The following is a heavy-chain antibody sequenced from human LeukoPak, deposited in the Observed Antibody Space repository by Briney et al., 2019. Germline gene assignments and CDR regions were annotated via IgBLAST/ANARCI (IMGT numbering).Heavy chain of an antibody. Sequence: SETLSLTCTVSGDSIGRYFWSWIRQSPTKGVEWLGYMHFSGSTNYNPSLKSRVTISVDTSKNQFSLKLSSVTAADTAVYYCAGGIAVAGIFFDYWGQGTLVTVSS. V-gene: IGHV4-59*12. J-gene: IGHJ4*02. CDR2: MHFSGST. D-gene: IGHD6-19*01. CDR3: AGGIAVAGIFFDY. CDR1: GDSIGRYF.